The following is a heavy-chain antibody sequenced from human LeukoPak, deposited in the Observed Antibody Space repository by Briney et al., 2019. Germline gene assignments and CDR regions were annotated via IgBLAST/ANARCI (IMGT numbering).Heavy chain of an antibody. Sequence: PSETLSLTCTVSGYSISSGYYWGWIRQPPGKGLEWIGSIYHSGSTYYNPSLKSRVTISVDTSKNQFSLKLSSVTAADTAVYYYARRGLRGGNFGYWGQGTLVTVSS. J-gene: IGHJ4*02. CDR1: GYSISSGYY. CDR2: IYHSGST. V-gene: IGHV4-38-2*02. D-gene: IGHD4-23*01. CDR3: ARRGLRGGNFGY.